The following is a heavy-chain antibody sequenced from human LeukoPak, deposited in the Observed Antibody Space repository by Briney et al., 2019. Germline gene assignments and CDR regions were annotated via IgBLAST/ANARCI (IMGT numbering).Heavy chain of an antibody. CDR2: ISYDGSRK. CDR1: GFPFSHYA. Sequence: PGGSLRLSCAGSGFPFSHYAMHWVRQAPGKGLEWVAGISYDGSRKYYADSVKGRFTISRDDSKNTLYLHMNSLRSEDTAVYYCGRDHDSRDFWSGFRNFDYWGQGTLVTVSS. V-gene: IGHV3-30*04. CDR3: GRDHDSRDFWSGFRNFDY. J-gene: IGHJ4*02. D-gene: IGHD3-3*01.